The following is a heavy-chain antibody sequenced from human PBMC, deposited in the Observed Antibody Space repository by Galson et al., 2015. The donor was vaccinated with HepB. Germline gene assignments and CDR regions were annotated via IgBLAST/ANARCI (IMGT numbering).Heavy chain of an antibody. Sequence: SLRLSCAASGFTFSSYAMSWVRQAPGKGLEWVSAISGSGGSTYYADSVKGRFTISRDNSKNTLYLQMNSLRAEDTAVYYCAKKVHRDTMVQGVFDYWGQGTLVTVSS. D-gene: IGHD3-10*01. CDR2: ISGSGGST. V-gene: IGHV3-23*01. CDR3: AKKVHRDTMVQGVFDY. CDR1: GFTFSSYA. J-gene: IGHJ4*02.